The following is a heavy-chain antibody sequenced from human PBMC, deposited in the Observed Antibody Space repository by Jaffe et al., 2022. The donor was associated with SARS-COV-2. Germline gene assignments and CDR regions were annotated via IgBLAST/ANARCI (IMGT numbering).Heavy chain of an antibody. V-gene: IGHV3-7*01. CDR1: GFTFSTYW. D-gene: IGHD2-15*01. Sequence: EVHLVESGGALVQPGGSLRLSCAASGFTFSTYWMNWVRQAPGKGLEWVANVKPDGSEKNYVESVKGRFTIFRDNPKNSLYLQMNSLRAEDTAVYYCFSGGGYWGQGTPVTVSS. J-gene: IGHJ4*02. CDR2: VKPDGSEK. CDR3: FSGGGY.